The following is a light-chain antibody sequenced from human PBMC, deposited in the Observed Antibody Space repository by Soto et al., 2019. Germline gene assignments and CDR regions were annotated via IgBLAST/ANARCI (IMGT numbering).Light chain of an antibody. J-gene: IGKJ1*01. CDR1: QGISSY. CDR2: VAS. CDR3: QQLDNYPRT. V-gene: IGKV1-9*01. Sequence: DIQLTQSPSFLSASVGDRVTITCRASQGISSYLAWYQQKPGKAPKLLIYVASTLQSGVPSRFSGSGSGTEFTLAISSLQPEDFATYYCQQLDNYPRTFGQGTKVEIK.